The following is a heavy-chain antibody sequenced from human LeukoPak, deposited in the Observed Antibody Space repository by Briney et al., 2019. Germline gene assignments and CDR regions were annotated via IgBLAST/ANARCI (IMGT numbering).Heavy chain of an antibody. CDR3: AKLWRGSYPRYFDY. V-gene: IGHV3-23*01. J-gene: IGHJ4*02. Sequence: GGSLRLSCAASGFTFSSYAMSWVRQAPGKGLEWVSAISGSGGSTYYADSVKGRFTISRDNSKNTLYLQMNSLSAEDSAIYYCAKLWRGSYPRYFDYWGQGALVTVSS. D-gene: IGHD1-26*01. CDR2: ISGSGGST. CDR1: GFTFSSYA.